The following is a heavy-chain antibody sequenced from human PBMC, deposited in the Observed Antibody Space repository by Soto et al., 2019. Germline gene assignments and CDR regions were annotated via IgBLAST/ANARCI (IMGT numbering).Heavy chain of an antibody. V-gene: IGHV3-48*01. D-gene: IGHD6-13*01. CDR2: ISSSSSTI. J-gene: IGHJ5*02. Sequence: EVQLVESGGGLVQPGGSLRLSCAASGFTFSSYSMNWVRQAPGKGREWVSYISSSSSTIYYAYSVKGRFTISRDNAKNSLYLQMNSLRAEDAAGYYWAREGSSWSHWFVLWGPGTLVSVSS. CDR1: GFTFSSYS. CDR3: AREGSSWSHWFVL.